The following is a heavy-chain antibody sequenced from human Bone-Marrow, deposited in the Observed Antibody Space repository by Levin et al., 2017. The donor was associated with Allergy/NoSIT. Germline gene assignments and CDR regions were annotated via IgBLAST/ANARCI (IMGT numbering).Heavy chain of an antibody. V-gene: IGHV3-64*01. CDR2: ISDNGGAT. Sequence: GGSLRLSCTASGFTFGNYGMHWVRLPPGKGLEYIATISDNGGATYYAKSVKGRFTISRDDSRSTLYLQMGSLRADDMGVYYCARGRGGSGYDASDSWGQGTLVTVSS. CDR3: ARGRGGSGYDASDS. J-gene: IGHJ4*02. CDR1: GFTFGNYG. D-gene: IGHD5-12*01.